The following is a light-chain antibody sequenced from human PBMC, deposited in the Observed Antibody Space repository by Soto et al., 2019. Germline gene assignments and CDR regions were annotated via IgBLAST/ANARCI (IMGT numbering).Light chain of an antibody. CDR1: QSIVTY. V-gene: IGKV1-39*01. CDR2: AAS. Sequence: DIQITQSPSSLSSSVGERFTITCRASQSIVTYLNWYLQKPGKAPKLLIYAASNLQSGVPSRFSGSGSGTDFTLTISSLQPEDFATYFCQQSYSTPPWTFGQGTKV. CDR3: QQSYSTPPWT. J-gene: IGKJ1*01.